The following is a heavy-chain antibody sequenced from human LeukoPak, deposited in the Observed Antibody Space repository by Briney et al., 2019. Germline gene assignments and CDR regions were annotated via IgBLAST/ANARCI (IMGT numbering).Heavy chain of an antibody. V-gene: IGHV4-39*07. CDR1: GGSISSTNYY. Sequence: TSETLSLTCIVSGGSISSTNYYWGWIRQPPGKGLECIGSINYSGRTYYKPSLKSRVTISVDTSKNQFSLKLSSVTAADTAVYYCARIAYSSSTDYWGQGTLVTVSS. D-gene: IGHD6-6*01. CDR3: ARIAYSSSTDY. CDR2: INYSGRT. J-gene: IGHJ4*02.